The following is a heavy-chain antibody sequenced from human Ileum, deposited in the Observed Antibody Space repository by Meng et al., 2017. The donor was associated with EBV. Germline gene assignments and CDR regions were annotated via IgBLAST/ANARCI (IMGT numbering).Heavy chain of an antibody. J-gene: IGHJ4*02. CDR2: IYHSGAT. CDR3: ARIPYGDIYSAYFDY. V-gene: IGHV4-4*02. CDR1: GGSVNGHPW. Sequence: VQVQATRPGCVLPSGTVSPTCTVSGGSVNGHPWWSWVRQPPGEGLEWIGQIYHSGATNYNPSLKSRVTISVDTSENQFSLELNSVTAADTAVYYCARIPYGDIYSAYFDYWSPGTLVTVSS. D-gene: IGHD2-21*02.